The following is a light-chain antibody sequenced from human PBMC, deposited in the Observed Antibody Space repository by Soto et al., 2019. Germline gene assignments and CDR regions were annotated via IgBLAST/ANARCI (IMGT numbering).Light chain of an antibody. CDR2: AAS. Sequence: DIQMTQSPASLSASVGDRVSITCRASQTISSYLNWYQQKPGAAPKLLIYAASTLQSGVPSRFSGSGFGTDYTLTISSLQPADVAVYYCQQTFRTPHTFGQGTKLDIE. V-gene: IGKV1-39*01. CDR3: QQTFRTPHT. J-gene: IGKJ2*01. CDR1: QTISSY.